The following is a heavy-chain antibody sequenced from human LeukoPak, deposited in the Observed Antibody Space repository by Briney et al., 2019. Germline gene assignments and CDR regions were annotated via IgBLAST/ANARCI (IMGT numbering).Heavy chain of an antibody. J-gene: IGHJ4*02. CDR1: GYTFTGYY. CDR2: INPNSGGT. CDR3: ARDPGYSSSWYNFDY. Sequence: GASVKVSCKASGYTFTGYYMHWVRQAPGQGLEWMGWINPNSGGTNYAQKFQGRVTMTSDTSISTAYMELSSLRSEDTAVYYCARDPGYSSSWYNFDYWGQGTLVTVSS. D-gene: IGHD6-13*01. V-gene: IGHV1-2*02.